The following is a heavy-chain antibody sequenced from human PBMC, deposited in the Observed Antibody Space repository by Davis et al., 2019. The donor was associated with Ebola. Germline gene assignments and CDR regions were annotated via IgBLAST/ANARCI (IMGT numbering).Heavy chain of an antibody. CDR2: FDPEEDET. V-gene: IGHV1-24*01. D-gene: IGHD2-2*01. CDR3: AKSIPRYCSSTSCYASYNWFDP. Sequence: ASVKVSCKVSGYTLTELSMHWVRQAPGKGLEWMGGFDPEEDETIYAQKFQGRVTMTEDTSTDTAYMELSRLRSDDTAVYYCAKSIPRYCSSTSCYASYNWFDPWGQGTLVTVSS. CDR1: GYTLTELS. J-gene: IGHJ5*02.